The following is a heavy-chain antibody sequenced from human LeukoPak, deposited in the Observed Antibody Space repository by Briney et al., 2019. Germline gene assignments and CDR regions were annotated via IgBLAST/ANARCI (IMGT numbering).Heavy chain of an antibody. D-gene: IGHD3-22*01. CDR3: ARWGRDSSGLYSYQFDY. V-gene: IGHV3-53*01. CDR1: GFTVSSNH. CDR2: IYTSGST. J-gene: IGHJ4*02. Sequence: PGGSLRLSCAASGFTVSSNHMSWVRQAPGKGLDWVSSIYTSGSTNYAESVKVRFTISRDISKSTLYLQMNSLRAEDTAVYYCARWGRDSSGLYSYQFDYWGQGPLVTVSS.